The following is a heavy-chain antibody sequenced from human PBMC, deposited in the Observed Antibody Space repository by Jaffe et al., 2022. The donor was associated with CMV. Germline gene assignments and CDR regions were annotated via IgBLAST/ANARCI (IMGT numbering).Heavy chain of an antibody. Sequence: QVQLQQWGAGLLKPSETLSLTCAVYGGSFSGYYWSWIRQPPGKGLEWIGEINHSGSTNYNPSLKSRVTISVDTSKNQFSLKLSSVTAADTAVYYCARGKGRYSYGYPLDYWGQGTLVTVSS. D-gene: IGHD5-18*01. CDR3: ARGKGRYSYGYPLDY. V-gene: IGHV4-34*01. CDR1: GGSFSGYY. J-gene: IGHJ4*02. CDR2: INHSGST.